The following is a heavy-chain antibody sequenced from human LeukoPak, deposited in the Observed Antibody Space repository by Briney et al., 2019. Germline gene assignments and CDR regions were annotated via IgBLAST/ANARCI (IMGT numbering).Heavy chain of an antibody. CDR3: AKDLSYGSNWFDP. D-gene: IGHD5-18*01. CDR2: IWYDGSKK. CDR1: GFTFSSHG. Sequence: GGSLRLSCAASGFTFSSHGMHWVRQAPGKGLEWVALIWYDGSKKNYADSVKGRFTVSRDDSKSTLYLQINSLRAEDTAVYYCAKDLSYGSNWFDPWGQGTLVTVSS. J-gene: IGHJ5*02. V-gene: IGHV3-33*06.